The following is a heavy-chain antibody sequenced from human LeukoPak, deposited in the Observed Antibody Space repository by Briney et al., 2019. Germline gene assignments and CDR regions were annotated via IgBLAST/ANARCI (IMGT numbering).Heavy chain of an antibody. J-gene: IGHJ4*02. D-gene: IGHD3-22*01. Sequence: GGSLRLSCAASGFTFSSYSFNWVRQAPGKGLEWVSSINTVASYIYYADSVRGRFTISRDNAENSLWLQMNGLRAEDSAVYYRARLRRNSDRSGFYYYYDNWGQGTLVTVSS. V-gene: IGHV3-21*01. CDR3: ARLRRNSDRSGFYYYYDN. CDR2: INTVASYI. CDR1: GFTFSSYS.